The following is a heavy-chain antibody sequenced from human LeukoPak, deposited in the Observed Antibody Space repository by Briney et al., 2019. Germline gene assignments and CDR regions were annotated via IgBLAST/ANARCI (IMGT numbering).Heavy chain of an antibody. Sequence: GGSLRLSCAASGFTFSSYTMNWVRQGPGKGLEWVSAITGSGGDTHYADSVKGRFTISRDSPKNALYLQMNSLRAEDTAVYYCAKDGSDWGSYFDYWGQGTLVTVSS. CDR1: GFTFSSYT. V-gene: IGHV3-23*01. J-gene: IGHJ4*02. CDR3: AKDGSDWGSYFDY. CDR2: ITGSGGDT. D-gene: IGHD7-27*01.